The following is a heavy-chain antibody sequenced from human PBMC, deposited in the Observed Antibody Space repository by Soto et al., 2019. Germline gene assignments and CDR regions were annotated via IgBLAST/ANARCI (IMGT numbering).Heavy chain of an antibody. V-gene: IGHV1-3*01. CDR1: GYTFTSYA. CDR2: INAGNGNT. Sequence: ASVKVSCKASGYTFTSYAMHWVRQAPGQRLEWMGWINAGNGNTKYSQKFQGRVTITRDTSASTAYMELSSLRSEDTAVYYCASGSRYFDWLLFSPKSNDAFDIWGQGTMVTVSS. CDR3: ASGSRYFDWLLFSPKSNDAFDI. J-gene: IGHJ3*02. D-gene: IGHD3-9*01.